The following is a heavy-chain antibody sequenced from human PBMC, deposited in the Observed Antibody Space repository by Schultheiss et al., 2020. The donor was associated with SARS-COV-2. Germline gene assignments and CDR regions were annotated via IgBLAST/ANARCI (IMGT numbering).Heavy chain of an antibody. D-gene: IGHD6-13*01. V-gene: IGHV3-9*01. Sequence: SLKISCAASGFTFDDYAMHWVRQAPGKGLEWVSGISWNSGSIAYADSVKGRFTISRDNAKNSLYLQMNSLRAEDTAVYYCARDNEYSSSWPFDYWGQGTLVTVSS. CDR2: ISWNSGSI. J-gene: IGHJ4*02. CDR1: GFTFDDYA. CDR3: ARDNEYSSSWPFDY.